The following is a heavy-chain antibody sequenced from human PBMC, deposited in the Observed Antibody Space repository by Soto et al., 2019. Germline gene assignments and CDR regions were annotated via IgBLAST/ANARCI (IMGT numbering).Heavy chain of an antibody. CDR2: INAGNGNT. J-gene: IGHJ4*02. CDR1: EYTFTSYV. V-gene: IGHV1-3*01. D-gene: IGHD4-4*01. Sequence: GASVKVSCKASEYTFTSYVIHWVRRAPGQSLEWMGWINAGNGNTKYSQKFQGRVTITRDTSASTAYMELSSLRSEDTAVYYCARELQGLYYFDYWGQGTLVTVSS. CDR3: ARELQGLYYFDY.